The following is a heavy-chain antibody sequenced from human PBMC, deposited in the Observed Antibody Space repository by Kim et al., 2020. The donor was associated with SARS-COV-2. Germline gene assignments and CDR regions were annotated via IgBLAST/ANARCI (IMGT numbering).Heavy chain of an antibody. D-gene: IGHD3-16*01. V-gene: IGHV4-59*01. CDR3: ARMPYYDYYIDV. CDR2: IYHSGSI. Sequence: SETLSLTCTVSGGSISHYYWSWIRQPPGKGLEWIWYIYHSGSIDYNPSFISRATVFLDTSNNTFSLRLSSVTAADTAVYYCARMPYYDYYIDVWGRGTTVIVYS. J-gene: IGHJ6*03. CDR1: GGSISHYY.